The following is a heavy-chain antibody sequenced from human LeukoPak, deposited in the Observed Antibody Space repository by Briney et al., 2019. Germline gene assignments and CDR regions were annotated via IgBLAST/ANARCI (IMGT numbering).Heavy chain of an antibody. V-gene: IGHV4-39*01. D-gene: IGHD6-13*01. CDR1: GGSITSSSYY. CDR2: IFYSGST. CDR3: AKQQLVRWFDY. Sequence: ASETLSLTCTVSGGSITSSSYYWGWIRQPPGKGLEWIGSIFYSGSTYYNPSLKSRVTISVDTSKTQFSLKLSSVTAADTAVYYCAKQQLVRWFDYWGQGTLVTVSS. J-gene: IGHJ4*02.